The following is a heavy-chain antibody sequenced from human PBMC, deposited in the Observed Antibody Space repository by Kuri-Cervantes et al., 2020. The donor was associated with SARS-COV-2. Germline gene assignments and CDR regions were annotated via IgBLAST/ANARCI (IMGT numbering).Heavy chain of an antibody. Sequence: ESLKISCAVSGGSFSGYYWSWIRQPPGKGLEWIGEINHSGSTNYNPSLKSRVTISVDTSKNQFSLKLGSVTAADTAVYYCGSISCTSSSCYYSYYYMEVWGKGTMVTVSS. CDR1: GGSFSGYY. V-gene: IGHV4-34*01. D-gene: IGHD2-2*01. CDR3: GSISCTSSSCYYSYYYMEV. CDR2: INHSGST. J-gene: IGHJ6*03.